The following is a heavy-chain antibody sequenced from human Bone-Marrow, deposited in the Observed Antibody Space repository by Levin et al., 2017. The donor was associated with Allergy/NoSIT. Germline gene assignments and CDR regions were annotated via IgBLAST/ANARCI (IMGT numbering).Heavy chain of an antibody. CDR2: ISANGANT. J-gene: IGHJ4*02. V-gene: IGHV3-23*01. CDR1: GFTFSNHV. CDR3: ATNDVSLNNWYEAY. Sequence: QTGGSLRLPCAASGFTFSNHVMHWVRQAPREGLEWVSSISANGANTYYADSVKGRFTISRDNSKNTLYLQMSSLRAEDTAVYYCATNDVSLNNWYEAYWGRGTLVTVSS. D-gene: IGHD1-1*01.